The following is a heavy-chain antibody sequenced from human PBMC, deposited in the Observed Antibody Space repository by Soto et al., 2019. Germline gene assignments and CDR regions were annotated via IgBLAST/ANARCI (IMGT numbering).Heavy chain of an antibody. V-gene: IGHV3-48*03. CDR1: GFTFSSYE. CDR2: ISSSGSTI. D-gene: IGHD6-6*01. Sequence: GGSLRLSCAASGFTFSSYEMNWVRQAPGKGLEWVSYISSSGSTIYYADSVKGRFTISRDNAKNSLYLQMNSLRAEDTAVYYCARGVYSSSSFYYYYGMDVWGQGTTVTVSS. J-gene: IGHJ6*02. CDR3: ARGVYSSSSFYYYYGMDV.